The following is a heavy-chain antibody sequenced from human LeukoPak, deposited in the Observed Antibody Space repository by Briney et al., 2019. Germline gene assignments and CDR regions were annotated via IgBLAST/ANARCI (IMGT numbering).Heavy chain of an antibody. J-gene: IGHJ4*02. V-gene: IGHV4-39*07. D-gene: IGHD5-12*01. CDR3: ARDVYSGYDLYFDY. CDR2: IYYSGNT. CDR1: GDSSRRSNDY. Sequence: PSETLSLTCTVSGDSSRRSNDYWGWIRQSPGKGLEWLGSIYYSGNTYYNPSLESRLTISVDTYNNQFSLKLTSVTAADTAVYYCARDVYSGYDLYFDYWGQGTLVTVSS.